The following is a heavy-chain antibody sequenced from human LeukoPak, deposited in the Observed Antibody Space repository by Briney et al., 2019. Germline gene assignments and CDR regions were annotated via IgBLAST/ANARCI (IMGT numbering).Heavy chain of an antibody. CDR2: ISYDGSNK. V-gene: IGHV3-30*04. J-gene: IGHJ4*02. D-gene: IGHD5-24*01. CDR3: ARFLEMATTLDY. Sequence: GGSLRLSCAASGFTFSSYAMHWVRQAPGKGLEWVAVISYDGSNKYYADSVKGRFTISRDNSKNTLYLQMNSLRAEDTAVYYCARFLEMATTLDYWGQGTLVTVSS. CDR1: GFTFSSYA.